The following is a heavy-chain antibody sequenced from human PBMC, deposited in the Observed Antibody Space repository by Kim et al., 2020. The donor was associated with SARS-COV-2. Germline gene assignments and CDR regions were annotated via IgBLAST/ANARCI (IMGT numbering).Heavy chain of an antibody. CDR1: GFTFDDFA. CDR3: AKDLVSSSFRAFHI. J-gene: IGHJ3*02. CDR2: LSWNSGVI. Sequence: GGSLRLSCAASGFTFDDFAMHWVRQVPGKGLEWVSGLSWNSGVIGYADSVKGRFTISRHNAENSLYLQMNSLRAEDTAFYYCAKDLVSSSFRAFHIWGQG. V-gene: IGHV3-9*01. D-gene: IGHD6-6*01.